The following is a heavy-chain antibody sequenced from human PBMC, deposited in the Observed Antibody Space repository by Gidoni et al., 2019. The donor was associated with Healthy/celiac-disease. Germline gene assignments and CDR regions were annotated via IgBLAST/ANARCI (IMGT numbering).Heavy chain of an antibody. J-gene: IGHJ5*02. D-gene: IGHD3-3*01. Sequence: EVQLLESGGGLVQPGGSLRLSCAASGFTFSSYAMSWVRQAPGKGLEWVSGISSSGGGTYYADSVKGRFTTSRDNSKNTLYLQMNSLRAEDTAVYYCAKAVLRFLEWPFDPWGQGTLVTVSS. CDR2: ISSSGGGT. CDR3: AKAVLRFLEWPFDP. CDR1: GFTFSSYA. V-gene: IGHV3-23*01.